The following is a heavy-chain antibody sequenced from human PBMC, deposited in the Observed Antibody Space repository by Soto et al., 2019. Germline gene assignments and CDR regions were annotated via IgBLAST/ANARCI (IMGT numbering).Heavy chain of an antibody. D-gene: IGHD3-16*02. Sequence: GALRLSCAASGFTFSNAWMNWVRQAPGKGLEWVGRIKSKTDGGTTDYAAPVKGRFTISRDDSKNTLYLQMNSLKTEDTAVYYCTTYPGTYYDYVWGSYRSDYWGQGTLVTVSS. CDR3: TTYPGTYYDYVWGSYRSDY. J-gene: IGHJ4*02. V-gene: IGHV3-15*07. CDR1: GFTFSNAW. CDR2: IKSKTDGGTT.